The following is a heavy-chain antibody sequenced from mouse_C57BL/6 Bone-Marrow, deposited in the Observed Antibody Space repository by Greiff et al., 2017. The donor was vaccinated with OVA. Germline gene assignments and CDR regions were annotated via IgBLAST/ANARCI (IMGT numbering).Heavy chain of an antibody. CDR1: GYTFTSYW. CDR3: ARSTREYFDY. V-gene: IGHV1-61*01. Sequence: QVQLKQSGAELVRPGSSVKLSCKASGYTFTSYWMDWVKQRPGQGLEWIGNIYPSDSETHYNQKFKDKATLTVDKSSSTAYMQLSSLTSEDSAVYYCARSTREYFDYWGQGTTLTVSS. J-gene: IGHJ2*01. D-gene: IGHD1-1*01. CDR2: IYPSDSET.